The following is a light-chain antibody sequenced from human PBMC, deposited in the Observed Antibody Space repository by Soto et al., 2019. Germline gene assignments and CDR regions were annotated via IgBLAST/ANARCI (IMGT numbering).Light chain of an antibody. J-gene: IGLJ1*01. V-gene: IGLV2-14*01. CDR3: NSHTSGDFRV. Sequence: QYVLTQPASVSGSPGQSITISCTGSNSDIGRYDHVSWYQHHPGRAPKLLISEVTKRPSGISDRFSGSKSGYTASLTISGLQAEDEADYYCNSHTSGDFRVFGTGTKLTVL. CDR1: NSDIGRYDH. CDR2: EVT.